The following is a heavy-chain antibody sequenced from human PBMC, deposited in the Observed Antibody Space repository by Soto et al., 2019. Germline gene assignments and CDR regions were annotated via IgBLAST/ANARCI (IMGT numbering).Heavy chain of an antibody. CDR1: GYTFTSYA. J-gene: IGHJ4*02. CDR3: ARSTGVVWEFDY. V-gene: IGHV1-3*01. CDR2: INAGNGNT. Sequence: ASVKVSCKASGYTFTSYAMHWVRQAPGQRLEWMGWINAGNGNTKYSQKFQGRVTITRDTSASTAYMELSSLRSEDTAVYYCARSTGVVWEFDYWGQGPLVTVSS. D-gene: IGHD1-26*01.